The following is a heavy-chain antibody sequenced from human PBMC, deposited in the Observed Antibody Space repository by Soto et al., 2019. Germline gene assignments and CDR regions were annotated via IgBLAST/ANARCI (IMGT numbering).Heavy chain of an antibody. CDR2: IYYSGST. D-gene: IGHD2-8*01. J-gene: IGHJ5*02. V-gene: IGHV4-59*08. Sequence: SETLSLTCTVSGGSISSYYWSWIRQPPGKGLEWIGYIYYSGSTNYNPSLKSRVTISVDTSKNQFSLKLSSVTAADTAVYYCARLYDYNWFDPWGQGTLVTVSS. CDR1: GGSISSYY. CDR3: ARLYDYNWFDP.